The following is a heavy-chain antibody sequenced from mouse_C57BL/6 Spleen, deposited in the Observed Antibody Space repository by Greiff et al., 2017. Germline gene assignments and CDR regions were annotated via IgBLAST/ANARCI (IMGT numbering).Heavy chain of an antibody. J-gene: IGHJ4*01. Sequence: VQLQQSGAELARPGTSVKLSCKASGYTFTSYDISWVKQRTGQGLEWLGEIYPRSGNTYYNEQLKGKATLTADKSSRTAYIELRSLTSEDSAVYFCGTAQATGAMDYWGQGTSVTVSS. CDR2: IYPRSGNT. CDR3: GTAQATGAMDY. CDR1: GYTFTSYD. D-gene: IGHD3-2*02. V-gene: IGHV1-81*01.